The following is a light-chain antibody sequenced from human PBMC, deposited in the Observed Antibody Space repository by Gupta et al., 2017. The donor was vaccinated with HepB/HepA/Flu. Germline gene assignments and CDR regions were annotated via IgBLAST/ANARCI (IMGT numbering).Light chain of an antibody. V-gene: IGLV3-19*01. J-gene: IGLJ3*02. CDR3: NSRDSSGNHLV. CDR1: SLRSYY. Sequence: SSELTQDPAVSVALGQTVRITCQGDSLRSYYATWYQQKPVQAPVLVIYGKNNRPSGIPDRFSGSSPGNTASLTITGAQAEDEADYYCNSRDSSGNHLVFGGGTKLTVL. CDR2: GKN.